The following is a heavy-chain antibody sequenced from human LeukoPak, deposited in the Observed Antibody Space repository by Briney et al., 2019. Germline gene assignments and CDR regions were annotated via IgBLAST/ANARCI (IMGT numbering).Heavy chain of an antibody. V-gene: IGHV3-7*01. CDR1: GFTFSSYW. D-gene: IGHD2-2*01. CDR2: IKQEGSEK. Sequence: PGGSLRLSCAASGFTFSSYWMSWVRQAPGKGLEWVANIKQEGSEKYYVDSVKGRFTISRDNAKNSLYLQMNSLRAEDTAVYYCARDDCSSISCYHNWFALWGQGTLVTVSS. J-gene: IGHJ5*02. CDR3: ARDDCSSISCYHNWFAL.